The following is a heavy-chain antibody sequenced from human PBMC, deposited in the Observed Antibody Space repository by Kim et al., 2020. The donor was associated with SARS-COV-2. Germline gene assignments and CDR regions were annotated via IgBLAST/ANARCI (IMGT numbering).Heavy chain of an antibody. J-gene: IGHJ4*02. CDR3: ARGGFSSSWRFEY. D-gene: IGHD6-13*01. V-gene: IGHV1-69*01. Sequence: DDAQKSQGRLTITADDSTTTVYMQLSSLRFEDTAVYYCARGGFSSSWRFEYWGQGTLVTVSS.